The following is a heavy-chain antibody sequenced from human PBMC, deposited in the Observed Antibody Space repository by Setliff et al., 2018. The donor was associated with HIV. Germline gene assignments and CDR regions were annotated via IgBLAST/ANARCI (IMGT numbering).Heavy chain of an antibody. D-gene: IGHD2-15*01. CDR3: ARAVCPSLNCYSFFKY. V-gene: IGHV4-34*01. Sequence: SETLSLTCSVSGGSFSGYSWSWIHQSPGKGQEWIGEVSRGGSTTYNPSLTGRVSVSVDTSKSQFSLKLTNVTAADAAVYYCARAVCPSLNCYSFFKYWGHGSLVTVSS. CDR2: VSRGGST. CDR1: GGSFSGYS. J-gene: IGHJ4*01.